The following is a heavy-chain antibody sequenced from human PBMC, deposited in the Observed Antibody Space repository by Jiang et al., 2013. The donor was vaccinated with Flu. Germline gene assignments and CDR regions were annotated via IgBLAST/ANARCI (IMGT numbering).Heavy chain of an antibody. J-gene: IGHJ4*02. CDR2: IWYDGSNK. Sequence: VQLLESGGGVVQPGRSLRLSCAASGFTFSNYGMHWVRQAPGKGLEWVAVIWYDGSNKYYADSVKGRFTISRDNSKNTLYLQMNSLRAEDTVVYYCAKETQPYCSGGSCYHTHFDFWGQGTLVTVSS. V-gene: IGHV3-33*06. CDR3: AKETQPYCSGGSCYHTHFDF. CDR1: GFTFSNYG. D-gene: IGHD2-15*01.